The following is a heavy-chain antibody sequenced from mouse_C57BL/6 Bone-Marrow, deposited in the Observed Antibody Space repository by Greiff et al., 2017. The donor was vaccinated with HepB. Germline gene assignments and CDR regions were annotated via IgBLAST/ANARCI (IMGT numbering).Heavy chain of an antibody. Sequence: VKLQESGPGLVQPSQSLSITCTVSGFSLTSYGVHWVRQSPGTGLEWLGVIWRGGSTDYNAAFMSRLSITKDNSKSQVFFKMNSLQADDTAIYYCAKTDGSSQYYFDYWGQGTTLTVSS. CDR2: IWRGGST. CDR1: GFSLTSYG. J-gene: IGHJ2*01. CDR3: AKTDGSSQYYFDY. D-gene: IGHD1-1*01. V-gene: IGHV2-5*01.